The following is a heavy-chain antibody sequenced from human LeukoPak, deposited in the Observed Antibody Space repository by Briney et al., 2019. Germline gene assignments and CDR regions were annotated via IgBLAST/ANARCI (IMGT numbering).Heavy chain of an antibody. D-gene: IGHD4-17*01. CDR3: ARLRSTYWYFDL. V-gene: IGHV4-38-2*02. J-gene: IGHJ2*01. CDR1: GYSISTGYY. Sequence: SETLSLTCTASGYSISTGYYWDWIRQPPGKGLEWIGTFYHGGSTYYNPSLKSRVTISVDTSKNQFSLNLASVTAADTAVYYCARLRSTYWYFDLWGRGTLVTVSS. CDR2: FYHGGST.